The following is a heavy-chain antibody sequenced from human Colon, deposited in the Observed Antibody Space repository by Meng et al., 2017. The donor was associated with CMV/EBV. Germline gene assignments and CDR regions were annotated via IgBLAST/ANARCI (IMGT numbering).Heavy chain of an antibody. V-gene: IGHV3-23*01. CDR3: ARAGECTRASCSSHNYYGMDV. D-gene: IGHD3-16*01. CDR1: GFTFSSYA. J-gene: IGHJ6*02. Sequence: GGSLRLSCAASGFTFSSYAMSWVRQAPGKGLEWVSAISGSGGSTYCADSVKGRFTISRDNSKNTLYLQMNSLRADDTAVYYCARAGECTRASCSSHNYYGMDVWGQGTTVTVSS. CDR2: ISGSGGST.